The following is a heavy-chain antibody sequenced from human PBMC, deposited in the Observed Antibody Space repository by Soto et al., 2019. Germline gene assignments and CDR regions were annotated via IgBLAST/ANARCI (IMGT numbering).Heavy chain of an antibody. J-gene: IGHJ6*02. V-gene: IGHV1-46*01. D-gene: IGHD2-21*02. CDR2: INPSGGST. CDR3: ASEYCGGDCYSAARYGMDV. CDR1: GYSFTNYY. Sequence: ASVKVSCKASGYSFTNYYIHWVRQAPGQGLEWMGIINPSGGSTSYAQKFQGRVTITRDTSASTAYMELSSLRSEDTAVYYCASEYCGGDCYSAARYGMDVWGQGTTVTVSS.